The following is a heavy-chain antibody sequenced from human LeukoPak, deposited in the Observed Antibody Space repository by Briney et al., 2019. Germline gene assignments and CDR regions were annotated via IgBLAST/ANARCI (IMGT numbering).Heavy chain of an antibody. CDR2: IIPIFGTA. CDR1: GGTFSSYA. D-gene: IGHD1-26*01. V-gene: IGHV1-69*05. Sequence: SVKVSCKASGGTFSSYAISWVRQAPGQGLEWMGRIIPIFGTANYAQKFRGRVTITTDESTSTAYMELSSLRSEDTAVYYCARDPFGGSYQQDYYKDVWGKGTTVTVSS. J-gene: IGHJ6*03. CDR3: ARDPFGGSYQQDYYKDV.